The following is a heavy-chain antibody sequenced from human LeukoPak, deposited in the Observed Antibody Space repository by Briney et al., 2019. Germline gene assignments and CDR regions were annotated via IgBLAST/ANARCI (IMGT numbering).Heavy chain of an antibody. CDR1: GYTLTELS. CDR3: ATPTFYCSSTSCYVKAFDY. V-gene: IGHV1-24*01. J-gene: IGHJ4*02. D-gene: IGHD2-2*01. CDR2: FDPEDGET. Sequence: ASVKVSCKVSGYTLTELSMLWVRQAPGKGLEWMGGFDPEDGETIYAQKFQGRVTMTEDTSTDTAYMELSSLRSEDTAVYYCATPTFYCSSTSCYVKAFDYWGQGTLVTVSS.